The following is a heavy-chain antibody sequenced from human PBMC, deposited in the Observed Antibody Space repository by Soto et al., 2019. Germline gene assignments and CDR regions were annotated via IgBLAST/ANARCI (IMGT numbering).Heavy chain of an antibody. CDR1: GGSFSGYY. J-gene: IGHJ6*02. Sequence: QVQLQQWGAGLLKPSETLSLTCAVYGGSFSGYYWSWIRQPPGKGLEWIGEINHSGSTNYNPSLKXPXTXPXXTLRTQFSLKLSSVTAASTAVYYCARMDDNDFDYYYYGMDVWGQGTTVTVSS. CDR3: ARMDDNDFDYYYYGMDV. D-gene: IGHD3-16*01. V-gene: IGHV4-34*01. CDR2: INHSGST.